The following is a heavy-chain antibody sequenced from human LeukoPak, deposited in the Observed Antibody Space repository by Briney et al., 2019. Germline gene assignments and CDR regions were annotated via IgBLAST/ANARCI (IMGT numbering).Heavy chain of an antibody. CDR1: GYTFIGFY. CDR2: INPNSGGT. Sequence: GASVKVSCKASGYTFIGFYIYWVRQAPGQGLESMGWINPNSGGTNYAQRFQGRVTMTRDTSINTAYMELSRLGSDDTAIYYCARRDYADAFDIWGQGTMVTVSS. V-gene: IGHV1-2*02. J-gene: IGHJ3*02. D-gene: IGHD4-17*01. CDR3: ARRDYADAFDI.